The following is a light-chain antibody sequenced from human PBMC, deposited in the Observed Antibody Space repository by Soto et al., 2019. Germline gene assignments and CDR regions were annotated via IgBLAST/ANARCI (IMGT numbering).Light chain of an antibody. CDR2: DVS. Sequence: QSVLTQPASVSGSPGQSITISCTGTSSDVGGYNYVSWYQQHPGKAPKLMICDVSNRPSGVSNRFSGSKSGNTASLTISGLQAEDEADYYCSSYTSSSRVFGTGTKVTVL. CDR3: SSYTSSSRV. V-gene: IGLV2-14*01. CDR1: SSDVGGYNY. J-gene: IGLJ1*01.